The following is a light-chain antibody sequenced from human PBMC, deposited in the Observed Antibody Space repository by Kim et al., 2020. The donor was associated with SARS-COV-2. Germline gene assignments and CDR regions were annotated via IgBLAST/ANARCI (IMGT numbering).Light chain of an antibody. CDR1: NSNIGNNY. Sequence: QSVLTQPPSVSAAPGQRVTISCSGSNSNIGNNYISWYQQLPGVAPKLLIYDNNQRPSGIPDRFSGSKSGTSATLGITGLQTGDEADYYCGTWDSSLSVVVFGGGTQLTVL. CDR2: DNN. V-gene: IGLV1-51*01. J-gene: IGLJ2*01. CDR3: GTWDSSLSVVV.